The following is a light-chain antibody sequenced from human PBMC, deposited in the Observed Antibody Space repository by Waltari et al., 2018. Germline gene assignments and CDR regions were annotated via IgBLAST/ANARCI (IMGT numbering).Light chain of an antibody. J-gene: IGKJ1*01. V-gene: IGKV3-20*01. CDR2: GAS. CDR1: QGVSRV. Sequence: EIVLTQSPGTLSLSPGERATLSCRASQGVSRVLAWYQQRPGQAPRLLIYGASNRATGIPDRFSGSGSGTDFNLTISRLEPEDFAMYYCQMYVRLPVTFGQGTKVEIK. CDR3: QMYVRLPVT.